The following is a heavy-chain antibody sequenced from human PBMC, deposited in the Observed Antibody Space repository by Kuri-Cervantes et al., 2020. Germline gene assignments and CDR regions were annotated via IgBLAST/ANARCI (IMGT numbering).Heavy chain of an antibody. J-gene: IGHJ4*02. CDR3: AKAYSSGRRSFSVLDY. Sequence: GGSLRLSCAASRFTFSTYAMSWVRQAPGKGLEWVSGISGSGDSTYYADSVKGRFSISRDNSKNTLYLQMNSLRAEDTAIYYCAKAYSSGRRSFSVLDYWGQGTLVTVSS. D-gene: IGHD6-19*01. CDR2: ISGSGDST. V-gene: IGHV3-23*01. CDR1: RFTFSTYA.